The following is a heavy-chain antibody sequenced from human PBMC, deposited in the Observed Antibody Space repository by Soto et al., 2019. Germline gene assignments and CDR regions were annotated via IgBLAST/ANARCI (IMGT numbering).Heavy chain of an antibody. V-gene: IGHV1-69*01. Sequence: QVQLVQSGAEVKKPGSSVKVSCKASGGTFSSYAISWVRQAPGQGLEWTGGIIPIFGTANYAQKFQGRVTMTADESTSTAYMELSSLRSEDTAVYYCASAGRYDFWSGPAAYWGQGTLVTVSS. D-gene: IGHD3-3*01. CDR1: GGTFSSYA. CDR3: ASAGRYDFWSGPAAY. CDR2: IIPIFGTA. J-gene: IGHJ4*02.